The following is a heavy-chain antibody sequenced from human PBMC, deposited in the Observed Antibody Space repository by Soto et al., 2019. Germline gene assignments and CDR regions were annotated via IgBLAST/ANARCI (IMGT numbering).Heavy chain of an antibody. CDR1: GGSISSSTYY. V-gene: IGHV4-39*01. D-gene: IGHD6-19*01. CDR3: AAYSSGVYYFDY. Sequence: QLLESGPGLVKPSETLSLTCTVSGGSISSSTYYWGWIRQPPGKGLEWIGNIYYSGTTYYNPSLKSRVTISVDTSKNQFSLKVSSVTAADTAVYYCAAYSSGVYYFDYWGQGTLVTVSS. J-gene: IGHJ4*02. CDR2: IYYSGTT.